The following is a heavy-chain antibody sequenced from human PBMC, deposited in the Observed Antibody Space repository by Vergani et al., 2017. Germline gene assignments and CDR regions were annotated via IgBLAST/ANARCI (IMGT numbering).Heavy chain of an antibody. V-gene: IGHV3-7*03. Sequence: EVQLVESGGGLVQPGGSLRLSCAASGFTFSSYWMSWVRQAPGKGLEWVANIKQDGSEKYYVDSVKGRFTISRDNAKNSLYLQMNSLRAEDTAVYYCAGQGGGYCSGGSCYVYYYYGMDVWGQGTTVTVSS. J-gene: IGHJ6*02. CDR2: IKQDGSEK. D-gene: IGHD2-15*01. CDR1: GFTFSSYW. CDR3: AGQGGGYCSGGSCYVYYYYGMDV.